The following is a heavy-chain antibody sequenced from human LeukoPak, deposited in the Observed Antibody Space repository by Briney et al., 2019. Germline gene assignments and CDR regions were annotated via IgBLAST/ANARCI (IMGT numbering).Heavy chain of an antibody. D-gene: IGHD3-3*01. Sequence: GGSLRLSCAASGFTFNDYYMSCIRQAPGKGLEWGSYISSSGSAIYYADSVKGRFTISRDNAKNSLYVQINSLRAEDTAVYYCARREDFWSADYWGQGTLVTVSS. J-gene: IGHJ4*02. CDR3: ARREDFWSADY. V-gene: IGHV3-11*01. CDR1: GFTFNDYY. CDR2: ISSSGSAI.